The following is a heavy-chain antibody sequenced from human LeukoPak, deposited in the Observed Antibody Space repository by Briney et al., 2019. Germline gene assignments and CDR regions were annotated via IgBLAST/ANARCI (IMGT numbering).Heavy chain of an antibody. V-gene: IGHV3-33*06. Sequence: PGRSLRLSCAASGFTFSSYGMHWVRQAPGKGLEWVAVIWYDGSNKYYADSVKGRFTISRDNSKNTLYLQMNSLRAEDTAVYYCAKDEGVGIVATIGGYWGQGTLVTVSS. J-gene: IGHJ4*02. CDR1: GFTFSSYG. D-gene: IGHD5-12*01. CDR3: AKDEGVGIVATIGGY. CDR2: IWYDGSNK.